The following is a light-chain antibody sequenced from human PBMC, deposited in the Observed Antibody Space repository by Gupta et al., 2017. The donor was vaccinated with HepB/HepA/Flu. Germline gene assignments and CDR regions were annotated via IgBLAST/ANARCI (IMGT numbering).Light chain of an antibody. CDR3: QHSSYLPQT. J-gene: IGKJ4*01. CDR1: QSIGSS. Sequence: EIVLTQSPDFQSVTPKAKVTIACRASQSIGSSLHWYQQRPEQVPKLLLKFASQYGSGVPSRFSGSGSGTDFTLTINSLEAEDAATYVCQHSSYLPQTFGGGTKVHIK. V-gene: IGKV6-21*01. CDR2: FAS.